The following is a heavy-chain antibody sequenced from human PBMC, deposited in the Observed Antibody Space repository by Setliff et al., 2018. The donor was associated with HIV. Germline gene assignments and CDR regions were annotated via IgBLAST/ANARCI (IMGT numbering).Heavy chain of an antibody. Sequence: GGSLRLSCAASGFTFSSYSMSWVRQAPGKGLEWVSAIVGSGGSTYYADSVKGRFTISRDNSKNTLYLQMNSLRAEDTAVYYCAKSVAANGDYWGQGTLVTVSS. D-gene: IGHD6-19*01. CDR3: AKSVAANGDY. J-gene: IGHJ4*02. CDR1: GFTFSSYS. V-gene: IGHV3-23*01. CDR2: IVGSGGST.